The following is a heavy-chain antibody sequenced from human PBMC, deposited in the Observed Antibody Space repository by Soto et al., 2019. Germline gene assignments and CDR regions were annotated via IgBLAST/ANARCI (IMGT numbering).Heavy chain of an antibody. D-gene: IGHD2-2*01. J-gene: IGHJ6*03. CDR2: IYPGDSDT. CDR3: ARHRPSCSSTSCDYYYYYMDV. Sequence: PGVSLKISCKGSGYSFTSYWIRWVRQMPGKGLEWMGIIYPGDSDTRYSPSFQGQVTISADKSISTAYLQWSSLKASDTAMYYCARHRPSCSSTSCDYYYYYMDVWGKGTTVTVSS. V-gene: IGHV5-51*01. CDR1: GYSFTSYW.